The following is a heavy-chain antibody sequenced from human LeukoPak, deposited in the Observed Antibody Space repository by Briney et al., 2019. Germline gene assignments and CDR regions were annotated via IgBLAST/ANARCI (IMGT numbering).Heavy chain of an antibody. J-gene: IGHJ6*02. D-gene: IGHD2-15*01. CDR3: AKDPSPCSSVSCYPPYHYYGMDV. CDR2: IGGSGDRT. CDR1: GVTFSSYA. V-gene: IGHV3-23*01. Sequence: PGGSLRLSCAASGVTFSSYAMTWVRQAPGKGLGWVSVIGGSGDRTYYADSVKGRFTISRDNSKNTLYLQMNSLRAEDTAVYYCAKDPSPCSSVSCYPPYHYYGMDVWGQGTTVIVSS.